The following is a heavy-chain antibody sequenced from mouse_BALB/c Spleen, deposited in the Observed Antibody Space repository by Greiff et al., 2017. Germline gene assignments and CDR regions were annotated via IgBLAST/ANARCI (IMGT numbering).Heavy chain of an antibody. J-gene: IGHJ3*01. CDR3: ARGGYYRYDGTWFAY. V-gene: IGHV1S56*01. CDR1: GYTFTSYY. Sequence: QVQLQQSGPELVKPGASVKMSCKASGYTFTSYYIHWVKQRPGQGLEWIGWIYPGDGSTKYNEKFKGKTTLTADKSSSTAYMLLSSLTSEDSAIYFCARGGYYRYDGTWFAYWGQGTLVTVSA. CDR2: IYPGDGST. D-gene: IGHD2-14*01.